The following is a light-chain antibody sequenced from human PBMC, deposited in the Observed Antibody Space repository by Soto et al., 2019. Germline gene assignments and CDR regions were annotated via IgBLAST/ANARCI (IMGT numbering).Light chain of an antibody. CDR1: SRDVGGYNY. V-gene: IGLV2-8*01. J-gene: IGLJ1*01. Sequence: QPVLTQPPSASGSFGQSVTISCTGTSRDVGGYNYVSWYQQHPGKAPKLMIYEVSERPSGVPDRFSGSKSGNTASLTVSGLQADDEADYYCSSYSGTNYHYVFGTGTKLTVL. CDR2: EVS. CDR3: SSYSGTNYHYV.